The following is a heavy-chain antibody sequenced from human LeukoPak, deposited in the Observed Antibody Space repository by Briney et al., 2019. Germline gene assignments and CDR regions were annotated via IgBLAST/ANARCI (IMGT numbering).Heavy chain of an antibody. D-gene: IGHD3-3*01. J-gene: IGHJ5*02. CDR3: ARDGYQVPTTFGTFDP. CDR2: ISDSGRTT. CDR1: GFIFSPYA. V-gene: IGHV3-48*04. Sequence: GGSLRLSCAASGFIFSPYAMSWVRQAPGKGLEWVSYISDSGRTTFYADSVKGRFTISRDNAKNSLYLQMSSLRVEDTAVYYCARDGYQVPTTFGTFDPWGQGTLVTVSS.